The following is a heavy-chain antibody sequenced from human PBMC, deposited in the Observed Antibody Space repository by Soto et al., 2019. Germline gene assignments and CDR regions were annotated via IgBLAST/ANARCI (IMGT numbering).Heavy chain of an antibody. CDR3: GAQAYGAKGYYFEP. CDR2: IYYSGNT. CDR1: SGSISSSSSY. V-gene: IGHV4-39*01. Sequence: QLQLQESGPGLVKPSETLSLTCTVSSGSISSSSSYWGWIRQPPGKGLEWIGSIYYSGNTYYNPSLKSRVTIPIDSSRTRFPLKLTSVTTADTAVYYCGAQAYGAKGYYFEPGGQGPLVTVPS. D-gene: IGHD4-17*01. J-gene: IGHJ4*02.